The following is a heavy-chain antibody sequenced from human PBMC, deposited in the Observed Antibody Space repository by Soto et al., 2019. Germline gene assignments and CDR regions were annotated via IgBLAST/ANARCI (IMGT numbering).Heavy chain of an antibody. Sequence: GESLKISCKGSGYSFTSYWIGWVRQMPGKGLEWMGIIYPGDSDTRYSPSFQGQVTISADKSISTAYLQWSSLKASDTAMYYCARHHLLRHDAIDIWGQGTMVTVSS. D-gene: IGHD4-17*01. V-gene: IGHV5-51*01. J-gene: IGHJ3*02. CDR1: GYSFTSYW. CDR3: ARHHLLRHDAIDI. CDR2: IYPGDSDT.